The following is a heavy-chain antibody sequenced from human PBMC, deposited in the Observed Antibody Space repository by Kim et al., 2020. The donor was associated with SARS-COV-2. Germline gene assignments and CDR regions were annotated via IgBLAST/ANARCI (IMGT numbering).Heavy chain of an antibody. CDR1: GGSISSYY. D-gene: IGHD2-15*01. CDR3: ARELGYCSGGSCYSS. Sequence: SETLSLTCTVSGGSISSYYWSWIRQPPGKGLEWIGYIYYSGSTNYNPSLKSRVTISVDTSKNQFSLKLSSVTAADTAVYYCARELGYCSGGSCYSSWGQGTLVTVSS. V-gene: IGHV4-59*13. CDR2: IYYSGST. J-gene: IGHJ4*02.